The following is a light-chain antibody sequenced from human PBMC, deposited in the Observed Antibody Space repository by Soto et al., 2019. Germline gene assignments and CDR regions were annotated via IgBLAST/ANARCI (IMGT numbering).Light chain of an antibody. CDR2: ATA. CDR3: QHYNDLSWT. Sequence: DIQMTQSPSSLSASVGDRVTITCRASQRISILLAWYQQKPGKAPNLLIYATATLVTWVSSRVSGSGSGTEFTLTISSLQPDDSATYYCQHYNDLSWTFGQGTKVEIK. CDR1: QRISIL. V-gene: IGKV1-5*03. J-gene: IGKJ1*01.